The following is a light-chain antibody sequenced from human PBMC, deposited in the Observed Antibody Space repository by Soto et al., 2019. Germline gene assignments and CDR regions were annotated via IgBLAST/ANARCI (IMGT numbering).Light chain of an antibody. CDR2: WAS. J-gene: IGKJ1*01. V-gene: IGKV4-1*01. CDR1: QSVLYSSNNKNY. Sequence: DIVMTQSPDSLAVSLGERATINCKSSQSVLYSSNNKNYLAWYQQKPGQPPKLLIYWASTRESVVPDRFSGSGSGTDFTITISSLQAEDVAVYYYQQYYSLWTFGQGTKVEIK. CDR3: QQYYSLWT.